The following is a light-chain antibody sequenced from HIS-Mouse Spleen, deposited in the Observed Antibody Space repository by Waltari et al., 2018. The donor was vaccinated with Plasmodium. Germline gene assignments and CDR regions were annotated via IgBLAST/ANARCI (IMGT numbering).Light chain of an antibody. Sequence: EIVLTRSPGTLSLSPGERATLSCRASQSVSRGYLAWYQQKPGQSPRLLIDGASSRYTGIPDRCSGSASGTDFTLTISTLEPEDLAVYYCQQYGSSPQITCGGGTKVEIE. CDR1: QSVSRGY. V-gene: IGKV3-20*01. CDR3: QQYGSSPQIT. J-gene: IGKJ4*01. CDR2: GAS.